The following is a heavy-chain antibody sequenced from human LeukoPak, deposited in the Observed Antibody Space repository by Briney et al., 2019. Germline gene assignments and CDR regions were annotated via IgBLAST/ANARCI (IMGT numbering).Heavy chain of an antibody. V-gene: IGHV3-74*01. J-gene: IGHJ4*02. CDR2: IYTDGSST. Sequence: GGSLRLSWAASGFTFSNSWMHWVRQAPGKGLVWVSRIYTDGSSTNYADSVKGRFTISRDNAKNTLYLQMNSLRGEDTAVYYCARGASNRFDYWGQGTLVTVSS. D-gene: IGHD1-14*01. CDR3: ARGASNRFDY. CDR1: GFTFSNSW.